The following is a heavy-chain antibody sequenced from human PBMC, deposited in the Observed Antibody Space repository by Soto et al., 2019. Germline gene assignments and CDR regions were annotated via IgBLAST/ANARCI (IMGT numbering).Heavy chain of an antibody. CDR2: IYHSGST. V-gene: IGHV4-30-2*01. Sequence: QLQLQESGSGLVKPSQTLSLTCAVSGGSISSGGYSWSWIRQPPGKGLERIGYIYHSGSTYYNPSLKSRVTISVDRSKIQLSLNLSSVTAADTAVYYCARAQPGDYDSSGYLSWYFDLWGRGTLGTVYS. D-gene: IGHD3-22*01. J-gene: IGHJ2*01. CDR3: ARAQPGDYDSSGYLSWYFDL. CDR1: GGSISSGGYS.